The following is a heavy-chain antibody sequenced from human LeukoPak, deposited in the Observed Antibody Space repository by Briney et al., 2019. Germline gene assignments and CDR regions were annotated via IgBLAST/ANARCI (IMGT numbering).Heavy chain of an antibody. CDR1: GGSISSYY. D-gene: IGHD6-13*01. Sequence: PSETLSLTCTVSGGSISSYYWSWIRQPPGKGLEWIGYIYYSGSTNYNPSLKSRVTISVDTSKNQFSLKLSSVTAADTAVYYCASVTQGIAAAGTEGAFDIWGQGTMVTVSS. CDR2: IYYSGST. J-gene: IGHJ3*02. CDR3: ASVTQGIAAAGTEGAFDI. V-gene: IGHV4-59*08.